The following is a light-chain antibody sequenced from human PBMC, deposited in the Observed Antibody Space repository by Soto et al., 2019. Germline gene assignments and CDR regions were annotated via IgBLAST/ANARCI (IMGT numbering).Light chain of an antibody. CDR2: DDS. CDR1: QSVTRR. CDR3: QQYKDFSTWT. Sequence: DIHMTQSPSTLSASVGDRVILTCRASQSVTRRLAWYQHKPGKAPQVLIWDDSTLQNGVTSRFSGGGSGKEFTLTISNLQPDDAATYYCQQYKDFSTWTFGPVTKGDMK. J-gene: IGKJ1*01. V-gene: IGKV1-5*01.